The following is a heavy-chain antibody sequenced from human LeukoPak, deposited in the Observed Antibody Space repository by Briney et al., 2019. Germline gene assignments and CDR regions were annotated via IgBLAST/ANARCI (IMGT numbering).Heavy chain of an antibody. CDR3: ARHVNYYDSSGYHYFDQ. J-gene: IGHJ4*02. D-gene: IGHD3-22*01. CDR1: GGSISSSNYY. Sequence: SETLSLTCTVSGGSISSSNYYWGWIRQPPGRGLEWIGSFYYSGSTYYNPSLKSRVTISVDASKNQFSLKLTSVTAADTAVYYCARHVNYYDSSGYHYFDQWGQGSLVTVSS. V-gene: IGHV4-39*01. CDR2: FYYSGST.